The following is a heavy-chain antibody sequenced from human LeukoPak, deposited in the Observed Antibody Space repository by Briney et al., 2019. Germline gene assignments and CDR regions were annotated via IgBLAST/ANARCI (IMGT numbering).Heavy chain of an antibody. J-gene: IGHJ5*02. CDR3: AKFLGSSWQTYNWFDP. CDR1: GFTFSSYG. V-gene: IGHV3-33*06. CDR2: IWYDGSNK. D-gene: IGHD6-13*01. Sequence: GGSLRLSCAASGFTFSSYGMHWVRQAPGKGLERVAVIWYDGSNKYYADSVKGRFTISRDNSKNMLYLQMNSLRAEDTAVYYCAKFLGSSWQTYNWFDPWGQGTLVTVSS.